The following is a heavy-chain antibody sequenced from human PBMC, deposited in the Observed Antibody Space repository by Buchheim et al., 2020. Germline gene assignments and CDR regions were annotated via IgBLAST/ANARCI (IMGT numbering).Heavy chain of an antibody. CDR3: AKDGRRYCSSTSCYTIDY. V-gene: IGHV3-30*18. CDR2: ISYDGSNK. J-gene: IGHJ4*02. CDR1: GFTFSSYG. Sequence: QVQLVESGGGVVQPGRSLRLSCAASGFTFSSYGMHWVRQAPGKGLEWVAVISYDGSNKYYADSVKGRFTISRDNSKNTLDLQMNSLRAEDTAVYYCAKDGRRYCSSTSCYTIDYWGQGTL. D-gene: IGHD2-2*02.